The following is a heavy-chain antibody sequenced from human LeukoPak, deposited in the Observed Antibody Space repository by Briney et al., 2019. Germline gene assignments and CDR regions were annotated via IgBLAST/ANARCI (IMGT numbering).Heavy chain of an antibody. Sequence: GGPLRLSCAASGFTFSGYWMTWVRQAPGKGLEWVANIKQGGSEKYYVDSVKGRFTISRDNAKSSLYLQMNSLRAEDTAVYYCARDSWGSPPGAFDYWGQGTLVTVSS. CDR1: GFTFSGYW. D-gene: IGHD3-16*01. J-gene: IGHJ4*02. CDR3: ARDSWGSPPGAFDY. CDR2: IKQGGSEK. V-gene: IGHV3-7*01.